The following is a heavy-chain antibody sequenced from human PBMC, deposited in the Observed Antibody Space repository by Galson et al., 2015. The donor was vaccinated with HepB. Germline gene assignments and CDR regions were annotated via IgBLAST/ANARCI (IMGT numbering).Heavy chain of an antibody. D-gene: IGHD6-6*01. V-gene: IGHV3-30*03. CDR2: ISYDGSNK. J-gene: IGHJ6*03. Sequence: SLRLSCAASGFTFSSYGMHWVRQAPGKGLEWVAVISYDGSNKYYADSVKGRFTISRDNSKNTLYLQMNSLKTEDTAVYYCTPRSSLPNPYYYYYYMDVWGKGTTVTVSS. CDR1: GFTFSSYG. CDR3: TPRSSLPNPYYYYYYMDV.